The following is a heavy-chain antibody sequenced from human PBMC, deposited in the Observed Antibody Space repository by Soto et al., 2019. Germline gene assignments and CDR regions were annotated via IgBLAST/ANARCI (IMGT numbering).Heavy chain of an antibody. V-gene: IGHV4-31*03. CDR3: ARTPLL. CDR1: GGSISNGYYY. Sequence: TLSLTCTVSGGSISNGYYYWSWVRQNPGKGLEWIGHIYHSGRTYYNPSLKSRVTISVDTSKNQFSLKLSSVTAADTAVYYCARTPLLWGQGTLVTVSS. CDR2: IYHSGRT. D-gene: IGHD1-26*01. J-gene: IGHJ4*02.